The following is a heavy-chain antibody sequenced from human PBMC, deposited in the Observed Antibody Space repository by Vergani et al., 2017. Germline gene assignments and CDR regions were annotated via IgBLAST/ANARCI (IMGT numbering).Heavy chain of an antibody. CDR3: AREIPSRGDWFDP. V-gene: IGHV4-30-4*08. Sequence: QVQLQESGPGLVKPSETLSLTCAVSGFSIDNGYYWDWIRQPPGKGLEWIGYIYYSVRTYYNPSLKSRVTISVDTSKNQFSLKLSSVTAADTAVYYCAREIPSRGDWFDPWGQGTLVTVSS. D-gene: IGHD3-10*01. CDR1: GFSIDNGYY. CDR2: IYYSVRT. J-gene: IGHJ5*02.